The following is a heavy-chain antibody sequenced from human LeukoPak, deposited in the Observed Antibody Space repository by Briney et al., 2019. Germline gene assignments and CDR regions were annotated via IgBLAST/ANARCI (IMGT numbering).Heavy chain of an antibody. CDR2: ISGSGGST. CDR3: AKERELVVTGNYFDY. V-gene: IGHV3-23*01. J-gene: IGHJ4*02. D-gene: IGHD6-19*01. CDR1: GFTFSSYA. Sequence: GGSLTLSCAASGFTFSSYAMSWVRQAPGKGLEWVSVISGSGGSTYYADSVKGRFTISRDNSKNTLYLQMNSLRAEDTAVYYCAKERELVVTGNYFDYWGQGTLVTLSS.